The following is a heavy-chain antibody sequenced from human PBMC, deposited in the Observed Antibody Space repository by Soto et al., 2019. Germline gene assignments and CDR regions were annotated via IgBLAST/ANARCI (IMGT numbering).Heavy chain of an antibody. J-gene: IGHJ4*02. Sequence: ASVKVSCKASQYTFTNFYLHWVRQAPGQRPEWMGWINNGGGTIHAQKFQGRLSMTRDTSITTAYMELSRLSSDDTAFYYCATSSDWSPLLDYWGQGTLVTVSS. D-gene: IGHD6-19*01. CDR3: ATSSDWSPLLDY. CDR2: INNGGGT. V-gene: IGHV1-2*02. CDR1: QYTFTNFY.